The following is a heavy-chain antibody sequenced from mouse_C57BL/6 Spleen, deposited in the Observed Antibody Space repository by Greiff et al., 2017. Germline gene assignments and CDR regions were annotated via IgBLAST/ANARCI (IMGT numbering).Heavy chain of an antibody. J-gene: IGHJ2*01. D-gene: IGHD1-1*01. CDR2: IYPGDGDT. Sequence: VKVVESGPELVKPGASVKISCKASGYAFSSSWMNWVKQRPGKGLEWIGRIYPGDGDTNYNGKFKGKATLTADKSSSTAYMQLSSLTSEDSAVYFCARYGVNPFGYWGQGTTLTVSS. CDR3: ARYGVNPFGY. V-gene: IGHV1-82*01. CDR1: GYAFSSSW.